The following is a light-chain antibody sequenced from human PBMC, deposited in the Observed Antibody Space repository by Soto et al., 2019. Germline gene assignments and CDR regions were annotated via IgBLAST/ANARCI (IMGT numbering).Light chain of an antibody. CDR2: GAS. Sequence: EIELTQSPGTLSLSLGERATLSCKASQSVSSSYVAWYQQKRGQAPRLLINGASSRATGIPDRFSGSGSGTEFTLTISRLEPDDFAVYYCQQYGSSPSTFGPGTKVEI. CDR1: QSVSSSY. J-gene: IGKJ3*01. CDR3: QQYGSSPST. V-gene: IGKV3-20*01.